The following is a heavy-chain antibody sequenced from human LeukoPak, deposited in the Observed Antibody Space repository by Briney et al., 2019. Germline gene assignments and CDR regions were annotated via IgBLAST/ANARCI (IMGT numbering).Heavy chain of an antibody. CDR3: ARGTTDDY. CDR2: INPSGGST. Sequence: ASVNVSCKASGYTFTSYYIDWVRQAPGQGLEWMGVINPSGGSTRYAQKFQGRVTMTGDPSTRTVYMELSSLTSDDTAVYYCARGTTDDYWGQGTPVTLSS. J-gene: IGHJ4*02. D-gene: IGHD1-1*01. V-gene: IGHV1-46*01. CDR1: GYTFTSYY.